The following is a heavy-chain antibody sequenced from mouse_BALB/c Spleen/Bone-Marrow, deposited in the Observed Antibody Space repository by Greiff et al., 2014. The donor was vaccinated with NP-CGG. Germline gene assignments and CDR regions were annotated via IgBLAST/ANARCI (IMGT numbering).Heavy chain of an antibody. D-gene: IGHD6-1*01. CDR1: GFSLTSYG. CDR3: ARPTPRYFAMDY. J-gene: IGHJ4*01. Sequence: VQLVESGPGLVSPSQSLSITCTVSGFSLTSYGVHWVRQPPGKGLEWLGVIWAGGSTNYNSALMSRLSISKDNSKSQVSLKMNSLQTDDTAMYYCARPTPRYFAMDYWGQGTSVTVSS. V-gene: IGHV2-9*02. CDR2: IWAGGST.